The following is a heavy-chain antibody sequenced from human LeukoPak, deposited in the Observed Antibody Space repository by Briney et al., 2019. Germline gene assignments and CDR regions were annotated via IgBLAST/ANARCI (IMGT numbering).Heavy chain of an antibody. D-gene: IGHD2-2*02. Sequence: SVKVSCKASGGTFSSYAISWVRQAPGQGLEWMGRIIPILGIANYAQKFQGRVTITADKSTSTAYMELSSLRSEDTAVYYCARRYCSSTSCYTHRTYYGMDVWGQGTTVTVSS. CDR3: ARRYCSSTSCYTHRTYYGMDV. CDR2: IIPILGIA. J-gene: IGHJ6*01. V-gene: IGHV1-69*04. CDR1: GGTFSSYA.